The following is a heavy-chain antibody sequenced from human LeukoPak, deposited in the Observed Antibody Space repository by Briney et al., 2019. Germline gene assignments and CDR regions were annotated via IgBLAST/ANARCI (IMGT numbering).Heavy chain of an antibody. Sequence: SETLSLTCTVSGGSISSYYWSWIRQPPGKGLEWIGRIYTSGSTNYNPSLKSRATMSVDTSKNQFSLKLSSVTAADTAVYYCARGNWNYRGYYYYYMDVWGKGTTVTVSS. CDR2: IYTSGST. CDR3: ARGNWNYRGYYYYYMDV. J-gene: IGHJ6*03. CDR1: GGSISSYY. V-gene: IGHV4-4*07. D-gene: IGHD1-7*01.